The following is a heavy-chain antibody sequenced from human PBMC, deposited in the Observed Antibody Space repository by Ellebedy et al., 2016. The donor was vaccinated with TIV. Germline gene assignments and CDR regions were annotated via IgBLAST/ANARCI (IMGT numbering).Heavy chain of an antibody. Sequence: SETLSLXXAVYGGSFSGYYWSWIRQPPGKGLEWIGEINHSGSTNYNPSLKSRVTISVDTSKNQFSLKLSSVTAADTAVYYCARGRGYSYGYPFDYWGQGTLVTVSS. CDR2: INHSGST. D-gene: IGHD5-18*01. J-gene: IGHJ4*02. CDR1: GGSFSGYY. V-gene: IGHV4-34*01. CDR3: ARGRGYSYGYPFDY.